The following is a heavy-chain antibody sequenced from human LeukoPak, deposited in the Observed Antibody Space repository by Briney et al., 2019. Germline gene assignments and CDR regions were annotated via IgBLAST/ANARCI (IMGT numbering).Heavy chain of an antibody. Sequence: PGGSLRLSCAASGFTFSSYWMSWVRQAPGKGLEWVANIKQDGSEKYYVDSVKGRFTISRDNAKNSLYLQMNSLRAEDTAVYYCARDPLAGQLLQDNWLDPWGQGTLVTVSS. V-gene: IGHV3-7*01. CDR1: GFTFSSYW. CDR2: IKQDGSEK. D-gene: IGHD2-2*01. CDR3: ARDPLAGQLLQDNWLDP. J-gene: IGHJ5*02.